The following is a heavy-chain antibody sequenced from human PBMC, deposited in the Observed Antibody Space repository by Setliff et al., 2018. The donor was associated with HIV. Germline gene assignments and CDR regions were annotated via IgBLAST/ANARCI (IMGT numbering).Heavy chain of an antibody. V-gene: IGHV4-59*11. D-gene: IGHD4-4*01. J-gene: IGHJ4*02. Sequence: KPSETLSLTCTVSNASISSHYWSWIRQPPGKGLEWIGYIHHSGSTNYNPSLKGRVSISVDTSKNQFSLKLSPVTAADTAVYYCASVWSNSPLLDYWGPGTLVTVSS. CDR3: ASVWSNSPLLDY. CDR2: IHHSGST. CDR1: NASISSHY.